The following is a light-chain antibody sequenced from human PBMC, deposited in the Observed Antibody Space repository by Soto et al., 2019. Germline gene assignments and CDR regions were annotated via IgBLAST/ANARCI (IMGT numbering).Light chain of an antibody. CDR1: QGISNY. CDR2: AAS. V-gene: IGKV1-27*01. J-gene: IGKJ5*01. Sequence: DIQMTQSPSSLSASVGDRVTITCRASQGISNYLAWYQQKPGKVPKLLIYAASTLQSGVPSRFSGSGSGADFTLTISSLQPEDVATYYCQKYNSASITFGQGTRLEIK. CDR3: QKYNSASIT.